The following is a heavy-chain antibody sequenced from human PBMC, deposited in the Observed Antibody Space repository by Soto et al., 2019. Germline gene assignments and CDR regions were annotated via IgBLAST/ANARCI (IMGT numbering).Heavy chain of an antibody. CDR2: ISGSGGST. Sequence: GGSMRLSCGASGFQFGGYAVSWVRQAPGKGLEWVPAISGSGGSTYYADSVKGRFTISRDNSKNTLYLQMNSLRAEDTAVYYCAKDDYIWGSYRDVIFDYWGQGTLVTVSS. V-gene: IGHV3-23*01. J-gene: IGHJ4*02. CDR1: GFQFGGYA. D-gene: IGHD3-16*02. CDR3: AKDDYIWGSYRDVIFDY.